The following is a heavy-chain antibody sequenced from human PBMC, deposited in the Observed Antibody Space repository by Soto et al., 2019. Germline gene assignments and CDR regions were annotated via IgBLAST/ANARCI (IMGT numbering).Heavy chain of an antibody. CDR2: IYFSGSA. Sequence: SETLSLTCSVSGGSVSSGSTYWTWIRQPPGKGLEWIGYIYFSGSANYNPSLKSRVTMSVDTSKDQFSLKLTSVTPADTAVYYCARARLYCSCDSCWPSGFDPWGQGTLVTVSS. V-gene: IGHV4-61*01. J-gene: IGHJ5*02. CDR1: GGSVSSGSTY. CDR3: ARARLYCSCDSCWPSGFDP. D-gene: IGHD2-15*01.